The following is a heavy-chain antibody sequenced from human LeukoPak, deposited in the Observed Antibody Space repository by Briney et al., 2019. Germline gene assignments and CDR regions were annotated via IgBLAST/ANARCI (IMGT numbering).Heavy chain of an antibody. CDR3: VRDLVLVETPGDDFDS. Sequence: PGGSLKLSCAASGFPFSSYWRPWVRQGPGKGLVWVARINPRSTVITYADSVRGRFTISRDNAKNTLSLQMNSLRGEDTAVYYCVRDLVLVETPGDDFDSWGQGTLVTVSS. CDR2: INPRSTVI. CDR1: GFPFSSYW. J-gene: IGHJ4*02. V-gene: IGHV3-74*03. D-gene: IGHD2-8*02.